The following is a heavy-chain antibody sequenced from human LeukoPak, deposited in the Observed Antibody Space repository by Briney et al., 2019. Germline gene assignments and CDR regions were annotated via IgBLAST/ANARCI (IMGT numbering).Heavy chain of an antibody. J-gene: IGHJ4*02. Sequence: GGSLRLSCAVSGLTFSSYAMSWVRQAPGKGLEWVGRTKSKTDGGTTDYAAPVKGRFTISRDDSKNSLYLQMNSLKTEDTAVYYCTTVQSYYYDSSGYYIIDYWGQGTLVTVSS. CDR1: GLTFSSYA. CDR3: TTVQSYYYDSSGYYIIDY. CDR2: TKSKTDGGTT. D-gene: IGHD3-22*01. V-gene: IGHV3-15*01.